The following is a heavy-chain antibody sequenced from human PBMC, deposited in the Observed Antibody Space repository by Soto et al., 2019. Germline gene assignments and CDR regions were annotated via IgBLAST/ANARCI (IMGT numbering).Heavy chain of an antibody. CDR1: GFTVSSNY. CDR2: IYSGGST. J-gene: IGHJ4*02. Sequence: EVQLVESGGGLVQPGGSLRLSCAASGFTVSSNYMSWVRQAPGKGLEWVSVIYSGGSTYYADSVKGRFTISRHNSKNRLYLQMNSLRAEDTAVYYCARGSDCSGGSCYSGYWGQGTLVTVSS. CDR3: ARGSDCSGGSCYSGY. D-gene: IGHD2-15*01. V-gene: IGHV3-53*04.